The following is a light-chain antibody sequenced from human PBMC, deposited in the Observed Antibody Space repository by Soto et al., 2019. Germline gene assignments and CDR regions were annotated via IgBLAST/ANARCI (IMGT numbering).Light chain of an antibody. CDR1: QSISSY. CDR3: QQSYSTPPT. V-gene: IGKV1-39*01. Sequence: DIPMTQSPSSLSASVGDRVTITCRARQSISSYLNWYQQKPGKAPKLLIYDASSLQSGVPSRFSGSGSGTDFTLTISSLQPEDFATYDCQQSYSTPPTFGQGTKLEIK. CDR2: DAS. J-gene: IGKJ2*01.